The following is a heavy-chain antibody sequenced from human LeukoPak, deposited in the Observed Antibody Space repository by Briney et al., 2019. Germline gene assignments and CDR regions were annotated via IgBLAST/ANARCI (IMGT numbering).Heavy chain of an antibody. V-gene: IGHV4-34*01. Sequence: PSETLSLTCAVYGGSFSGYYWSWIRQPPGKGLEWIGEINHSGSTNYNPSLKSRVTISVDTSENQFSLKLSSVTAADTAVYYCARGGDKVIPFDYWGQGTLVTVPS. D-gene: IGHD3-16*02. CDR3: ARGGDKVIPFDY. CDR2: INHSGST. CDR1: GGSFSGYY. J-gene: IGHJ4*02.